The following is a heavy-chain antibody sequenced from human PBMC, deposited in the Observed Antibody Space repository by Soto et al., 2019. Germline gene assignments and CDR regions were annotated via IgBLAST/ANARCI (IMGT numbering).Heavy chain of an antibody. CDR2: STSDGKSK. CDR3: ARESGDWPLNWFDP. Sequence: VHLVESGGGLVQPGGSLRLSCAASGFNFTNHWMHWVRQAPGKGLVWVSRSTSDGKSKAYAESVKGRFAISRDNAKNTVYLQMNGLTVEDTAVYYCARESGDWPLNWFDPWGQGTLVTVSS. V-gene: IGHV3-74*01. CDR1: GFNFTNHW. D-gene: IGHD2-21*02. J-gene: IGHJ5*02.